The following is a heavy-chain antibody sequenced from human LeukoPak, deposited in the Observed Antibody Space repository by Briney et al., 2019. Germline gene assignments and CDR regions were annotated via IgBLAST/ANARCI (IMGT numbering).Heavy chain of an antibody. J-gene: IGHJ3*02. CDR3: ASGRESKLLMIVVVISAFDI. D-gene: IGHD3-22*01. Sequence: GGSLRLSCAASGFTFSSYAMSWVRQAPGKGLEWVSAISGSGGSTYYADSVKGRFTISRDNPKNTLYLQMNSLRAEDTAVYYCASGRESKLLMIVVVISAFDIWGQGTMVTVSS. CDR1: GFTFSSYA. CDR2: ISGSGGST. V-gene: IGHV3-23*01.